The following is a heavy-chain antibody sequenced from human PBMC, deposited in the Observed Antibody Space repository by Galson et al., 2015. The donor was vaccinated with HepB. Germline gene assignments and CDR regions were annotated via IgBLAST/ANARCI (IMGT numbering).Heavy chain of an antibody. D-gene: IGHD2-21*01. Sequence: SLRLSCAASGFTFSSYAMHWVRQAPGKGLEWVAVISYDGSNKYYADSVKGRFTISRDNSKNTLYLQMNSLRAEDTAVYYCATIVVVGYWGQGTLVTVSS. CDR3: ATIVVVGY. CDR2: ISYDGSNK. J-gene: IGHJ4*02. CDR1: GFTFSSYA. V-gene: IGHV3-30*04.